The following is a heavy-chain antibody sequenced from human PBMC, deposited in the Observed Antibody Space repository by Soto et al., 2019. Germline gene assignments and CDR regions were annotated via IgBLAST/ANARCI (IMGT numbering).Heavy chain of an antibody. CDR2: MNPNSGNT. J-gene: IGHJ5*02. CDR3: ARGVSIAARPSWFDP. Sequence: GASVKVSCKASGYTFTSYDINWVRQATGQGLEWMGWMNPNSGNTGYAQKFQGRVTMTRSTSISTAYMELSSLRSEDTAVYYCARGVSIAARPSWFDPWGQGTLVTVSS. CDR1: GYTFTSYD. D-gene: IGHD6-6*01. V-gene: IGHV1-8*01.